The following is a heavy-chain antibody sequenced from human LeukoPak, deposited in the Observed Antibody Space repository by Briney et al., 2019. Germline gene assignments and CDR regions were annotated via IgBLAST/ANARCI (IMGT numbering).Heavy chain of an antibody. J-gene: IGHJ4*02. CDR2: ISGSGGST. CDR1: GFTFSSYA. V-gene: IGHV3-23*01. D-gene: IGHD3-22*01. CDR3: AKVITMIVVVPPSFDY. Sequence: GGSLGLSCAASGFTFSSYAMSWVRQAPGKGLEWVSAISGSGGSTYYADSVKGRFTISRDNSKNTLYLQMNSLRAEDTAVYYCAKVITMIVVVPPSFDYWGQGTLVTVSS.